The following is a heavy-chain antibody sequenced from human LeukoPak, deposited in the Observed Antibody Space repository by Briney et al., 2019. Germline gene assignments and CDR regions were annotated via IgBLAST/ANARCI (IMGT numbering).Heavy chain of an antibody. CDR2: IYKNGKE. J-gene: IGHJ5*01. Sequence: PGGSLRLSCSASGISVESNYMSWVRQAPGKGLEWVSLIYKNGKEYYAESAKGRFSISRDISKNSLDLQMNRLRGDDTAVYYCARESPTSGIDSCGQGTLVIVSS. CDR3: ARESPTSGIDS. D-gene: IGHD2-15*01. V-gene: IGHV3-53*01. CDR1: GISVESNY.